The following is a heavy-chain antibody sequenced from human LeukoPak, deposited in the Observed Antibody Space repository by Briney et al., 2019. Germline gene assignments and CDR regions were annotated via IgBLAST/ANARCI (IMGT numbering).Heavy chain of an antibody. CDR2: MKQDGSEK. V-gene: IGHV3-7*01. J-gene: IGHJ4*02. CDR3: ARLLVYNSGGEAFDH. CDR1: GFTFSSYA. Sequence: GGSLTLSCAASGFTFSSYAMSWVRQAPGKGLEGVANMKQDGSEKYYVDSVKGRFTISRDNAKNSLYLQMNSLRAEDTAVYYCARLLVYNSGGEAFDHWGQGTLVTVSS. D-gene: IGHD1-20*01.